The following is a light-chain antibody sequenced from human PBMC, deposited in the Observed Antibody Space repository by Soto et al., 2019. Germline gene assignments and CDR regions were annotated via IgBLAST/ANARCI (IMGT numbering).Light chain of an antibody. CDR2: KAS. Sequence: DIQMTQSPSTLSASVGDRVTITCRASQSISNWLAWYQQKPGKAPKLLIYKASSLASVVPSRFSGSGSGTEFTLTISSLQPDDFATYYCQQYNSSFGPGTKVDIK. J-gene: IGKJ3*01. CDR3: QQYNSS. CDR1: QSISNW. V-gene: IGKV1-5*03.